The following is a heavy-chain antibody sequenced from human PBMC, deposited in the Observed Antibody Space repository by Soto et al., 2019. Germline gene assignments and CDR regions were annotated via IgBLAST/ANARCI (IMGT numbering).Heavy chain of an antibody. CDR1: GFTFSSHS. D-gene: IGHD5-18*01. V-gene: IGHV3-23*01. CDR2: ISNNNVDT. J-gene: IGHJ4*02. CDR3: SKWSGYGAS. Sequence: EVHLLDSGGGLVQPGGSLRLSCAASGFTFSSHSMTWVRQAPGKGLEWISGISNNNVDTFYAESVKGRFTISRDNSKNTVSLQMNSLRADDTARYFCSKWSGYGASWDQGTLVIVSS.